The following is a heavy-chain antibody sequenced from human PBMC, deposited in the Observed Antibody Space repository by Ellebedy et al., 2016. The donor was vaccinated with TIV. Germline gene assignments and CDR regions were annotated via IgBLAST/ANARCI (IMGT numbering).Heavy chain of an antibody. V-gene: IGHV3-30*04. D-gene: IGHD5/OR15-5a*01. CDR1: GFTFSTYA. CDR3: ARALNHVDTVSTAPLDC. J-gene: IGHJ4*02. CDR2: ISHDGSNK. Sequence: GESLKISCAASGFTFSTYAIHWVRQAPGKGLEWVASISHDGSNKNYADPVKGRFTISRDNSQNTLYLLMNSLRGDDTAIYYCARALNHVDTVSTAPLDCWGQGTLVTVSS.